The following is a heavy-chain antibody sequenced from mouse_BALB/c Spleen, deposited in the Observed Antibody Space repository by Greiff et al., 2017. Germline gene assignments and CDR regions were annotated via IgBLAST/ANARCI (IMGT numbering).Heavy chain of an antibody. V-gene: IGHV5-17*02. CDR2: ISSGSSTI. J-gene: IGHJ2*01. CDR3: ARSGLRPGDY. D-gene: IGHD1-2*01. CDR1: GFTFSSFG. Sequence: DVKLVESGGGLVQPGGSRKLSCAASGFTFSSFGMHWVRQAPEKGLEWVAYISSGSSTIYYADTVKGRFTISRDNPKNTLFLQMTSLRSEDTAMYYCARSGLRPGDYWGQGTTLTVSS.